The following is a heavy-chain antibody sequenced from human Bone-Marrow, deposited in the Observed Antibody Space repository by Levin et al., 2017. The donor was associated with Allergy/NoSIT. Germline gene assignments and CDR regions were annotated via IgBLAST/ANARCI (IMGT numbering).Heavy chain of an antibody. J-gene: IGHJ4*02. CDR1: EFNVRNNY. CDR2: MYSGGST. D-gene: IGHD2-15*01. V-gene: IGHV3-66*04. CDR3: VRRWQ. Sequence: GGSLRLSCEVSEFNVRNNYMSWVRQAPGKGLEWVSFMYSGGSTHYAESVKGRFTISRDKTKNTLHLQMNSLRAEDTAVYYCVRRWQWGQGTLVTVSS.